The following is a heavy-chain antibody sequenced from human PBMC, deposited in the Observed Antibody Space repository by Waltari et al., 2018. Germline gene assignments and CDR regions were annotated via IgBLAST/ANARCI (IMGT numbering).Heavy chain of an antibody. CDR3: AGDSSSWGHYYYYYMDV. J-gene: IGHJ6*03. Sequence: QLQLQESGPGLVKPSETLSLTCTVSGGSISSSSYYWGWIRQPPGKGLEWIGSIDYSGSTYYNPSLKSRVTISVDTSKNQFSLKLSSVTAADTAVYYCAGDSSSWGHYYYYYMDVWGKGTTVTVSS. CDR2: IDYSGST. V-gene: IGHV4-39*01. D-gene: IGHD6-13*01. CDR1: GGSISSSSYY.